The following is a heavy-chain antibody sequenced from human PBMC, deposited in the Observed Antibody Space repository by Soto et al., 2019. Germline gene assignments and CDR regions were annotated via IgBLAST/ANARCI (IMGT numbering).Heavy chain of an antibody. CDR3: ARVAGPEEQLERFHSYFGMDV. D-gene: IGHD1-1*01. Sequence: SWVRQAPGKGVEWVSVIYSGGSTYYAASVEGRFPIPRNHSHTTLYLQMNSLRAEDTAVYYCARVAGPEEQLERFHSYFGMDVWGQGTTVTVYS. CDR2: IYSGGST. J-gene: IGHJ6*02. V-gene: IGHV3-53*01.